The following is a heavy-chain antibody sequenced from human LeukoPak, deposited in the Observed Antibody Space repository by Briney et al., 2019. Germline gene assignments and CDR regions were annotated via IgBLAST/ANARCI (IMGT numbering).Heavy chain of an antibody. Sequence: GGSLRHSCAVSGFTFSSYEMNWVRQAPGKGLEWVSYVTNNNGAMFYAGSLEGRFTIFRDNAKNSLYLQMNSLRPDDTAVYYCARALADNRGYYLGFDYWGRGTLVTVSS. J-gene: IGHJ4*02. V-gene: IGHV3-48*03. CDR2: VTNNNGAM. D-gene: IGHD3-22*01. CDR1: GFTFSSYE. CDR3: ARALADNRGYYLGFDY.